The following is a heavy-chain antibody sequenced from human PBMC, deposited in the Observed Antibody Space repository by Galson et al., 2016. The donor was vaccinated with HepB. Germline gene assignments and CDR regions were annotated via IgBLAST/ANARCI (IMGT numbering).Heavy chain of an antibody. CDR3: TSGLVRGVISF. CDR1: GGSISSGGYY. J-gene: IGHJ4*02. D-gene: IGHD3-10*01. CDR2: IFYSGSS. Sequence: TLSLTCSVSGGSISSGGYYWSWIRQHPGKGLEWIGYIFYSGSSYYNPSLKSRVTISVDTSKNLFSLKLRSVTAADTAVYHCTSGLVRGVISFWGQGFLVSVSS. V-gene: IGHV4-31*03.